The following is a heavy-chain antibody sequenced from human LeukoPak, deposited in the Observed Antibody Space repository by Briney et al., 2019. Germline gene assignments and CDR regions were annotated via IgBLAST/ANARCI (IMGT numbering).Heavy chain of an antibody. D-gene: IGHD2-2*01. CDR3: AAHIVVVPAAIRDAFDI. Sequence: ASVKVSCKVSGYTLTELSMHWVRQAPGKGLEWMGGFDPEDGETIYAQKFQGRVTMTEDTSTDTAYMELSSLRSEDTAVYYCAAHIVVVPAAIRDAFDIWGQGTMVTVSS. J-gene: IGHJ3*02. CDR1: GYTLTELS. CDR2: FDPEDGET. V-gene: IGHV1-24*01.